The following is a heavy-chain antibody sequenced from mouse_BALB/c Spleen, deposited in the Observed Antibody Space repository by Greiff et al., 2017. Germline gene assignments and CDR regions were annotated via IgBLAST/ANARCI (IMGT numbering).Heavy chain of an antibody. CDR2: INPNNGGT. V-gene: IGHV1-18*01. J-gene: IGHJ2*01. D-gene: IGHD1-1*01. Sequence: VHVKQSGPELVKPGASVKISCKTSGYTFTEYTMHWVKQSHGKSLEWIGGINPNNGGTSYNQKFKGKATLTVDKSSSTAYMELRSLTSEDSAVYYCARRIFTTVVATDYWGQGTTLTVSS. CDR1: GYTFTEYT. CDR3: ARRIFTTVVATDY.